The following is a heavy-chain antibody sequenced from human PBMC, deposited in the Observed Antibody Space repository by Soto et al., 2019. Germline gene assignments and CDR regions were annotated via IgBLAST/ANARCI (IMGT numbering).Heavy chain of an antibody. CDR1: GYTFTSYD. D-gene: IGHD3-22*01. J-gene: IGHJ5*02. CDR3: ARGSYYDSSGYRGNWFDP. V-gene: IGHV1-8*01. CDR2: MNPNSGNT. Sequence: QVQLVQSGAEVKKPGASVKVSCKASGYTFTSYDINWVRQATGQGLEWMGWMNPNSGNTGYAQKFQGRVTMTRNTSISTAYLELSSLRSEETAVYYCARGSYYDSSGYRGNWFDPWGQGTLVTVSS.